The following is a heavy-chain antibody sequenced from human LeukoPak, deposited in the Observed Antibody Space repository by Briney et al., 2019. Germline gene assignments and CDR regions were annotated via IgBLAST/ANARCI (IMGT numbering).Heavy chain of an antibody. D-gene: IGHD5-12*01. CDR2: ISYDGSNK. V-gene: IGHV3-30*18. CDR1: GFTFSSYG. CDR3: AKDRYSGYDSAVDY. Sequence: GGSLRLSCAASGFTFSSYGMHWVRQAPGKGLEWVAVISYDGSNKYYADSVKGRFTISRDNSKNTLYLQMNSLRAEDTAVYYCAKDRYSGYDSAVDYWGQGTLVTVSS. J-gene: IGHJ4*02.